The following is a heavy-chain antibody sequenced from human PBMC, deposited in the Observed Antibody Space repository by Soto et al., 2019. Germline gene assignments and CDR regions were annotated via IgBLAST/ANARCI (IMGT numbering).Heavy chain of an antibody. D-gene: IGHD2-15*01. V-gene: IGHV3-33*01. CDR3: ASLGSGYLDY. CDR2: IWYDGTNK. J-gene: IGHJ4*02. CDR1: GFTFSSYG. Sequence: GGSLRLSCAASGFTFSSYGMHWVRQAPGKGLEWVAVIWYDGTNKYYADSVKGRFTISRDISKNTLYLKMNILRAEDRAVYYCASLGSGYLDYWGQGTLVTVSS.